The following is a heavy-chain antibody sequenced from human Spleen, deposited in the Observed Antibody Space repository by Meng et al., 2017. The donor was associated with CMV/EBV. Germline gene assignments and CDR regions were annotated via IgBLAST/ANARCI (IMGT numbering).Heavy chain of an antibody. CDR2: ISGSGGTT. V-gene: IGHV3-23*01. CDR1: GFTVSTYA. Sequence: LSCAASGFTVSTYAMTWVRQAPGKGLEWVSAISGSGGTTYYADSVKGRFTISRVNSKNTLYLQMNSLRAEDTAVYYCAKDRGTTVRENDYWGQGTLVTVS. CDR3: AKDRGTTVRENDY. J-gene: IGHJ4*02. D-gene: IGHD3-10*01.